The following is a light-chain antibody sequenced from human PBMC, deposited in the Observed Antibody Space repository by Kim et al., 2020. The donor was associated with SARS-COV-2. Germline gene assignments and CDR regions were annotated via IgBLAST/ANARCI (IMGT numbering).Light chain of an antibody. Sequence: ASVRDRVSITCRASQGISSYLDWYQQKPGKAPKLLIYAASTLQSGGPSRFSGSGSGTDFSLTISSVQPEDFATYYCQQFDSYPRTFGGGTKVDIK. V-gene: IGKV1-9*01. J-gene: IGKJ4*01. CDR2: AAS. CDR3: QQFDSYPRT. CDR1: QGISSY.